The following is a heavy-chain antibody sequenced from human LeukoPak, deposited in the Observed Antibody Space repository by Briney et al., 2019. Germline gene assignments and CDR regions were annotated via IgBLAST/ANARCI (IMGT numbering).Heavy chain of an antibody. D-gene: IGHD2-8*01. V-gene: IGHV3-23*01. J-gene: IGHJ4*02. CDR3: ARDNPMVYATYDH. CDR2: ISGSGGST. CDR1: GFTFSSYA. Sequence: GGSLRLSCAASGFTFSSYAMSWVRQAPGKGLERVSGISGSGGSTNYADSVKGRFTISRDNSKNTLYLQMTSLRADDTAVYYCARDNPMVYATYDHWGQGTLVTVSS.